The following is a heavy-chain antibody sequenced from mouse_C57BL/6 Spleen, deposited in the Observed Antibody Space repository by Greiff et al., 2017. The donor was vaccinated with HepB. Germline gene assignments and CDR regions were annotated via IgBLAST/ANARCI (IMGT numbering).Heavy chain of an antibody. V-gene: IGHV2-5*01. Sequence: VMLVESGPGLVQPSQSLSITCTVSGFSFTSYGVHWVRQSPGKGLEWLGVIWRGGSTDYNAAFMSRLSITKGNSKSQVFFKMNSLQADDTAIYYCAKNGPDDGYPWFAYWGQGTLVTVSA. CDR3: AKNGPDDGYPWFAY. CDR2: IWRGGST. CDR1: GFSFTSYG. J-gene: IGHJ3*01. D-gene: IGHD2-3*01.